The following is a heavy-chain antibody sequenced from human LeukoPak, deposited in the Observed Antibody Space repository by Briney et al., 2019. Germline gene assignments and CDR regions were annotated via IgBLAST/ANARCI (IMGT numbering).Heavy chain of an antibody. V-gene: IGHV3-48*03. D-gene: IGHD3-10*02. J-gene: IGHJ6*04. CDR2: ISSSGSTI. CDR3: AELGITMIGGV. Sequence: GGSLRLSCAATGFTFSSYEMNWVRQAPGKGLEWVSYISSSGSTIYYADSVRGRFTISRDNAKNSLYLQMNSLRAEDTAVYYCAELGITMIGGVWGKGTTVTISS. CDR1: GFTFSSYE.